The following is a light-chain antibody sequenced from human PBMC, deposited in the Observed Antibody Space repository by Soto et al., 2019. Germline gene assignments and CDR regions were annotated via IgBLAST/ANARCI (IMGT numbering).Light chain of an antibody. CDR3: QQYGSSPPEST. J-gene: IGKJ2*02. V-gene: IGKV3-20*01. CDR2: GAS. CDR1: QSVSSSY. Sequence: EIVLTQSPGTLSLSPGERATLSCRASQSVSSSYLAWYQQNPGQAPRLLIYGASSRATGIPDRFSGSGSGTDFTLTISRLEPEDFAVYYCQQYGSSPPESTFGQGTKLEIK.